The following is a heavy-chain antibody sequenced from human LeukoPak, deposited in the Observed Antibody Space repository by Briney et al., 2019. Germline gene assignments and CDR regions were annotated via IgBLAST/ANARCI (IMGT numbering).Heavy chain of an antibody. CDR2: IYYSGST. J-gene: IGHJ4*02. D-gene: IGHD5-18*01. CDR3: ARVAGGYSYGENDY. V-gene: IGHV4-59*01. CDR1: GGSISSYY. Sequence: SETLSLTCTVSGGSISSYYWSWIRQPPGKGLEWIGYIYYSGSTNYNPSLKSRVTISVDTSKNQFSLKLSSVTAADTAVYYCARVAGGYSYGENDYWGQGTLVTVSS.